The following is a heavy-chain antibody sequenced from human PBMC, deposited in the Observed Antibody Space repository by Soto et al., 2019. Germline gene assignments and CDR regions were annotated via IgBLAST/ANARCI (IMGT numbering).Heavy chain of an antibody. CDR3: AVTPNCGRDCSAASYWYFDM. V-gene: IGHV3-23*01. CDR1: GLTFGNYA. CDR2: ISGDSGRT. J-gene: IGHJ2*01. Sequence: EVQLLESGGGLVQPGGSVRLSCAASGLTFGNYAMSWVRQAPGKGLEWVSAISGDSGRTYYADSVKGRFTISRDNSKNTLDLQMNTLRAEDTAVYYCAVTPNCGRDCSAASYWYFDMWGRGTLVTVSS. D-gene: IGHD2-21*02.